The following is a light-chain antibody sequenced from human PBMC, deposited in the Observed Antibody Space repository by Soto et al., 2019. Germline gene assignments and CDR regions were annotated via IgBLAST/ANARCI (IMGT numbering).Light chain of an antibody. CDR3: QQHNNWPQT. Sequence: EIVMTQSPATLSVSPGERATLSCRASQSVSSNLAWYQQKPGQAPRLLIYGASTRATGIPARFSGSGSGTEFTLTISSLQYEDFAVYYCQQHNNWPQTFGQGTKVDIK. CDR1: QSVSSN. V-gene: IGKV3-15*01. J-gene: IGKJ1*01. CDR2: GAS.